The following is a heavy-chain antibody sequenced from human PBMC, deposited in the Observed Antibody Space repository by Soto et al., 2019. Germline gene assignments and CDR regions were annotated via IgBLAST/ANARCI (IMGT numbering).Heavy chain of an antibody. V-gene: IGHV3-30-3*01. CDR1: GFTFSTFW. Sequence: GGSLRLSCAASGFTFSTFWMHWVRQAPGKGLEWVAVISYDGSNKYYADSVKGRFTISRDNSKNTLYLQMNSLRAEDTAVYYCASERSQSYYDSSGWNYWGQGTLVTVSS. CDR2: ISYDGSNK. CDR3: ASERSQSYYDSSGWNY. D-gene: IGHD3-22*01. J-gene: IGHJ4*02.